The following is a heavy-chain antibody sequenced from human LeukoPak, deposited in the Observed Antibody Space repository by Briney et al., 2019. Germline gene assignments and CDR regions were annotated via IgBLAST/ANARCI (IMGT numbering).Heavy chain of an antibody. J-gene: IGHJ5*02. CDR2: IRYDGSNK. D-gene: IGHD3-9*01. Sequence: PGGSLRLSCAASGFTFSSYGMHWVRQAPGKGLEWVAFIRYDGSNKYYADSVKGRFTISRDNSKNTLYLQMNSLRAEDTAVYYCAKDGSDYDILTGYWFDPWGQGTLVTVSS. CDR3: AKDGSDYDILTGYWFDP. V-gene: IGHV3-30*02. CDR1: GFTFSSYG.